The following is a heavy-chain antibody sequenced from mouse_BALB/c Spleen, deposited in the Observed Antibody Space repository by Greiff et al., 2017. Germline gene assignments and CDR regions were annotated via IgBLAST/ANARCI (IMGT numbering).Heavy chain of an antibody. CDR1: GFTFSSYG. CDR3: ARLDGTGAMDY. D-gene: IGHD3-3*01. J-gene: IGHJ4*01. Sequence: DVQLVESGGDLVKPGGSLKLSCAASGFTFSSYGMSWVRQTPDKRLEWVATISSGGSYTYYPDSVKGRFTISRDNAKNTLYLQMSSLKSEDTAMYYCARLDGTGAMDYWGQGTSVTVSS. CDR2: ISSGGSYT. V-gene: IGHV5-6*01.